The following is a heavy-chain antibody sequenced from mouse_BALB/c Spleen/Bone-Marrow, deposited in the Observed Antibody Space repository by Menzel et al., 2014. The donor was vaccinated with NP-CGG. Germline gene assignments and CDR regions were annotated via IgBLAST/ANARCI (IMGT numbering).Heavy chain of an antibody. CDR2: INPYNDGT. CDR1: GYTFTSYV. D-gene: IGHD1-1*01. V-gene: IGHV1-14*01. Sequence: EVQRVESGPELVKPGASVKMSCKASGYTFTSYVMHWVKQKPGQGLEWIGYINPYNDGTKYNEKFKGKATLTSDKSSSTAYMELSSLTSEDSAVYYCARYPDYYGSSYAMDYWGQGTSVTVSS. CDR3: ARYPDYYGSSYAMDY. J-gene: IGHJ4*01.